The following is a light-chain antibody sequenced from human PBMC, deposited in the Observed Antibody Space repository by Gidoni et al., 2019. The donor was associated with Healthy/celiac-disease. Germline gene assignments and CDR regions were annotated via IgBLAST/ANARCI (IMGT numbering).Light chain of an antibody. J-gene: IGKJ2*01. CDR1: QSVSSSY. Sequence: EIVLTQSPGTLSLSPGERATLSCRASQSVSSSYLAWYQQKPGQAPRLLIYGASSRATGIPDRFSGSGSGTDFTLTISRLEPEDFAVYYCQQYGSSPRYTXGXGTKLEIK. CDR2: GAS. V-gene: IGKV3-20*01. CDR3: QQYGSSPRYT.